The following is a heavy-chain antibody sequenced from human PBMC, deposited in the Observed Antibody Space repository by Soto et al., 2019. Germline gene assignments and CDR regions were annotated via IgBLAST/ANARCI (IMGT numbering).Heavy chain of an antibody. CDR1: GFTFSTFA. Sequence: PGGSLRLSCAASGFTFSTFAMNWVRQAPGKGLEWVSYISSSGSTIYYADSVKGRFTISRDNAKNSLYLQMNSLRAEDTAVYYCARGPGGYSSSWYYYYYGMDVWGQGTTVTVSS. D-gene: IGHD6-13*01. V-gene: IGHV3-48*03. CDR2: ISSSGSTI. J-gene: IGHJ6*02. CDR3: ARGPGGYSSSWYYYYYGMDV.